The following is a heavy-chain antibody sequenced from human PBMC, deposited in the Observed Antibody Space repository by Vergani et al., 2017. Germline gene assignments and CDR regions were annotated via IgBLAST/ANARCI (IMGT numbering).Heavy chain of an antibody. CDR3: AHSQGSSSWYTPLYFDY. Sequence: QITLKESGPTLVKPTQTLTLTCTFSGFSLSTSGVGGGWIRPPPGKALEWLALIYWDDDKPYIPSLKSRLTITKDTSKNHVVLTMTNMDPVDTATYYCAHSQGSSSWYTPLYFDYWGQGTLVTVSS. CDR1: GFSLSTSGVG. J-gene: IGHJ4*02. D-gene: IGHD6-13*01. CDR2: IYWDDDK. V-gene: IGHV2-5*02.